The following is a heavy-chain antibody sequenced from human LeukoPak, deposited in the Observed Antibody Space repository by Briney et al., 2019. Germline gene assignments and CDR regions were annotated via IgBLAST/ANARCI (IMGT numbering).Heavy chain of an antibody. CDR3: AKGYSYGYFDY. V-gene: IGHV3-23*01. CDR2: ISVSGGST. J-gene: IGHJ4*02. Sequence: GGSLRLSCAASGFTFTSYAMNWVRQAPGKGLEWVSFISVSGGSTYYADSVKGRFTISRDNSKNTLYLQMNSLRVEDTAVYYCAKGYSYGYFDYWARESWSPSPQ. CDR1: GFTFTSYA. D-gene: IGHD5-18*01.